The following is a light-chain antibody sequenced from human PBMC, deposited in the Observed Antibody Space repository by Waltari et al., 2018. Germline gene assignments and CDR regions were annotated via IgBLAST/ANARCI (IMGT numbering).Light chain of an antibody. CDR3: QQYGSSPST. CDR1: ESVSSSY. V-gene: IGKV3-20*01. J-gene: IGKJ5*01. Sequence: EIVLRQSPGTLSLSPWERATLSCRATESVSSSYLGWYQQKPGQAPRLLIYATSNRATGIPDRFSGSGSGTDFTLTISRLESEDFAVYYCQQYGSSPSTFGQGTRLEIK. CDR2: ATS.